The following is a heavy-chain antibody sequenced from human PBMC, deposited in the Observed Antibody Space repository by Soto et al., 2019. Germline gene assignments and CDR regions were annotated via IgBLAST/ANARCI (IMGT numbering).Heavy chain of an antibody. D-gene: IGHD1-1*01. Sequence: EVQLVESGRGLVQPGGSLRLSCAGSGFIFSDQYMDWVRQAPGKGLEWVGRSRNKANSYTTEYAAFVKGRFTISRAESKNSLYLQMKSLKTEDTAVYYCAIGPVQGFVPWGQGTLVTVSS. V-gene: IGHV3-72*01. J-gene: IGHJ5*02. CDR1: GFIFSDQY. CDR3: AIGPVQGFVP. CDR2: SRNKANSYTT.